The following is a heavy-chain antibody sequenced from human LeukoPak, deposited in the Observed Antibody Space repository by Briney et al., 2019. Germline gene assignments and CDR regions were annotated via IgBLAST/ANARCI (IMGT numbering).Heavy chain of an antibody. D-gene: IGHD1-1*01. Sequence: SETLSLTCAVSGVSISSSNWWSWVRQPPGKGLEWIGEISHSGSTNYNPSLESRVTISVDKSKNQFSLKLSSVTAADTAVYFCARVSGTTPFDYWGQGILVTVSS. CDR1: GVSISSSNW. J-gene: IGHJ4*02. V-gene: IGHV4-4*02. CDR2: ISHSGST. CDR3: ARVSGTTPFDY.